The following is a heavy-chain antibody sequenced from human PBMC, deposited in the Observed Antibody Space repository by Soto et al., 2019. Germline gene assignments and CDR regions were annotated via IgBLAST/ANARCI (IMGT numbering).Heavy chain of an antibody. V-gene: IGHV3-48*02. D-gene: IGHD6-13*01. CDR2: ISSSSTI. J-gene: IGHJ6*02. CDR1: GFTFSSYS. CDR3: ARLGAALIYYGMDV. Sequence: GGSLRLSCAASGFTFSSYSMNWVRQAPGKGLEWVSYISSSSTIYYADSVKGRFTISRDNAKNSLYLQMNSLRDEDTAVYYCARLGAALIYYGMDVWGQGTTVTVSS.